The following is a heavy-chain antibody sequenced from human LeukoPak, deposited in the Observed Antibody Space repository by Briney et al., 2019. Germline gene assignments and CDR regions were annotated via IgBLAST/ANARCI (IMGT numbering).Heavy chain of an antibody. Sequence: SETLSLTCAVYVESFSGYYWSWIRQSPGKGLKWLGDINHSGSINYNPSLKSRVTISVDTSKNQFSLKLSSVTAADTAVYYCARGLPFGVRGVITFDYWGQETLVTVSS. CDR2: INHSGSI. D-gene: IGHD3-10*01. CDR1: VESFSGYY. J-gene: IGHJ4*02. V-gene: IGHV4-34*01. CDR3: ARGLPFGVRGVITFDY.